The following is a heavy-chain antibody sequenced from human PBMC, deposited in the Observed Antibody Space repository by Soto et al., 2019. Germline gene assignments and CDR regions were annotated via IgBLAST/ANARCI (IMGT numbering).Heavy chain of an antibody. CDR1: GFTFSSYW. CDR2: INSDGSST. V-gene: IGHV3-74*01. Sequence: GGSLRLSCAASGFTFSSYWMHWVRQAPGKGLVWVSRINSDGSSTSYADSVKGRFTISRDNAKNTLYLQMNSLRAEDTAVYYCARDTQYQPYYYYGMDVWGQGTTVTVSS. J-gene: IGHJ6*02. D-gene: IGHD2-2*01. CDR3: ARDTQYQPYYYYGMDV.